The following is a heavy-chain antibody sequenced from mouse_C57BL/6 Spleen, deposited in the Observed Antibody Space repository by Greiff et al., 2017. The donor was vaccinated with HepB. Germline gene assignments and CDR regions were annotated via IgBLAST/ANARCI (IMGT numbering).Heavy chain of an antibody. CDR3: ASGTYDGPYAEFAY. J-gene: IGHJ3*01. CDR1: GYTFTDYY. D-gene: IGHD1-1*02. CDR2: INPYNGGT. Sequence: EVQLQQSGPVLVKPGASVKMSCKASGYTFTDYYMNWVKQSHGKSLEWIGVINPYNGGTSYNQKFKGKATLTVDKSSSTAYMELNSLTSEDSAVYYCASGTYDGPYAEFAYWGQGTLVTVSA. V-gene: IGHV1-19*01.